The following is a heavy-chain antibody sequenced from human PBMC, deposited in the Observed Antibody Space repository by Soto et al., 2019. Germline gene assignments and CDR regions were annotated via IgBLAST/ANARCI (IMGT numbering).Heavy chain of an antibody. V-gene: IGHV1-18*01. CDR3: ARGRYGDY. J-gene: IGHJ4*02. CDR2: ISAHNGNT. Sequence: QVHLVQSGAAVKKPGASVKVSCKASGYTFTSYGITWVRQAPGQGLEWMGWISAHNGNTDYAKQLQGRVIVPRETTTSTAYMGVRSLRSVATAVEYWARGRYGDYWGQGALVTVSS. D-gene: IGHD1-1*01. CDR1: GYTFTSYG.